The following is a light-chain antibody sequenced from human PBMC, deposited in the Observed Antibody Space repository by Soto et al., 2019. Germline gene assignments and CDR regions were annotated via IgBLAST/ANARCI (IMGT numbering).Light chain of an antibody. V-gene: IGKV1-39*01. CDR1: QSISSY. Sequence: DIQLTQSPSWLSASVVVXXTSTCRASQSISSYLNWYQQKPGKAPKLLIYAASSLQSGVPSRFSGSGSGTDFTLTISSLQPEDFATYYCQQSYSTPLTFGGGTKVDIK. CDR3: QQSYSTPLT. CDR2: AAS. J-gene: IGKJ4*01.